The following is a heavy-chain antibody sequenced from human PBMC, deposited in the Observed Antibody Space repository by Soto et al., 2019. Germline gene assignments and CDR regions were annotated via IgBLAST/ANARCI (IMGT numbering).Heavy chain of an antibody. CDR2: ISYDGNNK. J-gene: IGHJ6*02. Sequence: QVQLVESGGGVVQPGRSLRLSCAASGFTFSNYAMYWVRQAPGKGLEWVAVISYDGNNKYYADSVKGRFTISRDNSKNTLYLQMTSLRAEDTAVYYCARAGCDGGTCYTLVGLRYGMDVWGQVATVTVSS. CDR3: ARAGCDGGTCYTLVGLRYGMDV. V-gene: IGHV3-30-3*01. D-gene: IGHD2-15*01. CDR1: GFTFSNYA.